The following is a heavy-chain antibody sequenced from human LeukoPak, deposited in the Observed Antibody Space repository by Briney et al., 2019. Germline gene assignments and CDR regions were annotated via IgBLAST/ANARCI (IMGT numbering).Heavy chain of an antibody. CDR3: AKSISGSYYFDY. D-gene: IGHD2-15*01. CDR2: ISGSGGFT. V-gene: IGHV3-23*01. J-gene: IGHJ4*02. CDR1: GFTFSSYA. Sequence: PGGSLRHCCAASGFTFSSYAMSWVRQAPGKGLEWVSAISGSGGFTYYADSVKGRFTISRDNSKNTLYLQMNSLRAEDTAVYYCAKSISGSYYFDYWGQGSHPSVSS.